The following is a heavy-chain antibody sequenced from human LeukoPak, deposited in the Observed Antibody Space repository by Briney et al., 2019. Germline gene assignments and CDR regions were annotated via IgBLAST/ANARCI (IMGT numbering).Heavy chain of an antibody. D-gene: IGHD1-1*01. CDR2: INPNSGGT. CDR3: ARYSSRTTSSWGDAFDI. V-gene: IGHV1-2*02. J-gene: IGHJ3*02. Sequence: ASVKVSCKASGYTFTGYYMHWVRQAPGQGLEWVGWINPNSGGTNYAQKFQGRVTMTRDTSISTAYMELSRLRSDDTAVYYCARYSSRTTSSWGDAFDIWGQGTMVTVSS. CDR1: GYTFTGYY.